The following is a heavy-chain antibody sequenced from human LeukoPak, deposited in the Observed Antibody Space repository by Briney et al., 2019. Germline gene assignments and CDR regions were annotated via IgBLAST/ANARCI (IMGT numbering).Heavy chain of an antibody. CDR2: IKSKTDGGTT. D-gene: IGHD4-17*01. J-gene: IGHJ6*04. CDR3: TTDVDHYGDYSPLDV. CDR1: GFTFSGSW. V-gene: IGHV3-15*01. Sequence: PGGSLRLSCAASGFTFSGSWMIWVRQAPGKGLEWVGRIKSKTDGGTTDYAAPVKGRFTISRDDSKNTLYLQMNSLKTEDTAVYYCTTDVDHYGDYSPLDVWGKGTTVTVSS.